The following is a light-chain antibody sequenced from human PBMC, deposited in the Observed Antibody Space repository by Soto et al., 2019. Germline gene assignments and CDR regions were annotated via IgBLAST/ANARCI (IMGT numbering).Light chain of an antibody. CDR2: NNN. J-gene: IGLJ1*01. V-gene: IGLV1-40*01. CDR3: QSFDSTLSGFYV. CDR1: SSNIGAGYD. Sequence: QSVLTQPPSVSGAPGQRVAISCAGSSSNIGAGYDVHWYQQLPGTAPKLLIYNNNNRPSGVPARFSGSKSATSASLAITGLQAEDEAEYYCQSFDSTLSGFYVFGTGTKLTVL.